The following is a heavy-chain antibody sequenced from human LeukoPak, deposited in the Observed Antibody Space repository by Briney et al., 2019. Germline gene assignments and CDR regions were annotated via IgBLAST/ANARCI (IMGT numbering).Heavy chain of an antibody. Sequence: GASVKVSCKASGYTFTSYGISWVRQAPGQGLEWMGWISTYNGNTNFAQKLQGRVTMTTDTSTSTAYMELRSLRSDDTAVYYCARALIDVGSFDYWGQGALVTVSS. D-gene: IGHD3-16*02. CDR1: GYTFTSYG. J-gene: IGHJ4*02. CDR2: ISTYNGNT. V-gene: IGHV1-18*01. CDR3: ARALIDVGSFDY.